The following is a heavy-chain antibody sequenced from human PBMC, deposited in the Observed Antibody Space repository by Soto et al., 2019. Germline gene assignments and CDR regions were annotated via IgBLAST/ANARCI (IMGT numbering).Heavy chain of an antibody. CDR3: ASIRGYSGYDTPYYYYGMDV. CDR1: GYSFTSYW. Sequence: GESLKISCKGSGYSFTSYWISWVRQMPGKGLEWMGRIDPSDSYTNYSPSFQGHVTISADKSISTAYLQWSSLKASDTAVYYCASIRGYSGYDTPYYYYGMDVWGQGTTVTVSS. CDR2: IDPSDSYT. V-gene: IGHV5-10-1*01. D-gene: IGHD5-12*01. J-gene: IGHJ6*02.